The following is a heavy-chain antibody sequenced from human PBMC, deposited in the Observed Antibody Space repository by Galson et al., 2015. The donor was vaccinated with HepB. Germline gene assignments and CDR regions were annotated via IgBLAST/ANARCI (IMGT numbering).Heavy chain of an antibody. Sequence: SLRLSCAASGFTFSSYAMHWVRQAPGKGLEWVAVISYDGSNKYYADSVKGRFTISRDNSKNTLYLQMNSLRAEDTAVYYCARAQESSGWRSFDYWGQGTLVTVSS. V-gene: IGHV3-30-3*01. D-gene: IGHD6-19*01. J-gene: IGHJ4*02. CDR1: GFTFSSYA. CDR2: ISYDGSNK. CDR3: ARAQESSGWRSFDY.